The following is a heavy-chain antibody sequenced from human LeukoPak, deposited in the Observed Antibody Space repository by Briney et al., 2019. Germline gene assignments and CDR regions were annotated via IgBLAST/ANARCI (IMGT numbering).Heavy chain of an antibody. J-gene: IGHJ1*01. CDR3: ARTGYCTNGVCYTGYFQH. CDR2: IYTSGST. V-gene: IGHV4-4*09. CDR1: GGSVSSHF. D-gene: IGHD2-8*01. Sequence: SETLSLTCTVSGGSVSSHFWSWIRQPPGKGLEWIGYIYTSGSTNYNPSLKSRVTISIDTSKNQFSLKLSSVTAADTAVYFCARTGYCTNGVCYTGYFQHWGQGTLVTVSS.